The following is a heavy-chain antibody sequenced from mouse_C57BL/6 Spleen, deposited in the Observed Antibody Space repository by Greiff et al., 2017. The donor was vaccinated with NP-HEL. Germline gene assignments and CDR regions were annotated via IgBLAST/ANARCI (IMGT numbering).Heavy chain of an antibody. CDR3: ALRDSDYDYDWFAY. CDR2: IYPGSGST. D-gene: IGHD2-4*01. V-gene: IGHV1-55*01. J-gene: IGHJ3*01. CDR1: GYTFTSYW. Sequence: QVQLQQPGAELVKPGASVKMSCKASGYTFTSYWITWVKQRPGQGLEWIGDIYPGSGSTNYNEKFKSKATLTVDTSSSTAYMQLSSLTSEDSAVYYCALRDSDYDYDWFAYWGQGTLVTVSA.